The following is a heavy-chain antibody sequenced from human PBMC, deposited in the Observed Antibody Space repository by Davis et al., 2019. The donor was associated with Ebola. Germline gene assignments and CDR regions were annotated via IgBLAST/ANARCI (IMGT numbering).Heavy chain of an antibody. CDR2: IYYSGST. J-gene: IGHJ4*02. V-gene: IGHV4-31*11. CDR3: ARGYAYSY. CDR1: GGSFSVYY. Sequence: MPSETLSLTCAVYGGSFSVYYWSWIRQHPGKGLEWIGYIYYSGSTYYNPSLKSRVTISVDTSKNQFSLKLSSVTPDDTAVYYCARGYAYSYWGQGTLVTVSS. D-gene: IGHD2-21*01.